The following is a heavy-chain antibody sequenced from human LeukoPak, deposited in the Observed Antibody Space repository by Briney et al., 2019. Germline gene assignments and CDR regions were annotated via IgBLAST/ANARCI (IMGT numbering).Heavy chain of an antibody. D-gene: IGHD3-22*01. V-gene: IGHV3-30*02. CDR1: GFTFSSFG. CDR3: TTDYYYTKGFDP. J-gene: IGHJ5*02. Sequence: PGGSLRLSCAASGFTFSSFGMHWVRQAPGRGLEWVAFMRNDGSDKYYADSVKGRFTISRDNSKNTLYLQMYGLKTEDTAVYYCTTDYYYTKGFDPWGQGTLVTVSS. CDR2: MRNDGSDK.